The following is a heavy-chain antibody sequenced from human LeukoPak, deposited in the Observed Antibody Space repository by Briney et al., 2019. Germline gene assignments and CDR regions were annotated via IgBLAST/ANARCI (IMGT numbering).Heavy chain of an antibody. D-gene: IGHD6-19*01. CDR2: IYSSGST. CDR3: ARLQYSSGWPHFDY. V-gene: IGHV4-39*07. CDR1: GGSISSSNSY. J-gene: IGHJ4*02. Sequence: SETLSLTCTVSGGSISSSNSYWVWIRQPPGKGLEWVGSIYSSGSTQYNSSLKSRVTVSVDTSKNQFSLKLSSVTAADTAVYYCARLQYSSGWPHFDYWGQGNLVTVSS.